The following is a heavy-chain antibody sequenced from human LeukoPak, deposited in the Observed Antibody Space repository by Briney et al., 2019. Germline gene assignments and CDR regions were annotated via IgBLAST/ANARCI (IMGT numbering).Heavy chain of an antibody. Sequence: ASVKVSCKASGYTFTGYYMHWVRQAPGQGLEWMGWINPNSGGTNYAQKFQGRVTMTRDTSISTAYMELSRLRFDDTAVYYCARLPYYYDSSGNDYWGQGTLVTVSS. J-gene: IGHJ4*02. CDR2: INPNSGGT. CDR1: GYTFTGYY. D-gene: IGHD3-22*01. V-gene: IGHV1-2*02. CDR3: ARLPYYYDSSGNDY.